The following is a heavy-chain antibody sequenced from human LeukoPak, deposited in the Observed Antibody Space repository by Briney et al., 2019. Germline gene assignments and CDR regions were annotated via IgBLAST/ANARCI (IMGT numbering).Heavy chain of an antibody. Sequence: ASVKVSCKASGYTFTSYGISWVRQAPGQGLEWMGWISAYNGNTNYAQKLQGRVTMTTDTSTSTACMELRSLRSDDTAVYYCARVPHYYDSSGYIDYWGQGTLVTVSS. CDR3: ARVPHYYDSSGYIDY. CDR2: ISAYNGNT. J-gene: IGHJ4*02. CDR1: GYTFTSYG. V-gene: IGHV1-18*01. D-gene: IGHD3-22*01.